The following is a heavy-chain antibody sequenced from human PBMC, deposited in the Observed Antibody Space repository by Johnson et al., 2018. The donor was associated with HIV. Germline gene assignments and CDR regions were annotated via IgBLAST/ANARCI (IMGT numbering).Heavy chain of an antibody. Sequence: VQLVESGGGLVQPGGSLRLSCAASGFTFSSYDMHWVRQATGKGLEWVANIKQDGSEKYYVDSVKGRFTISRDNSKNTLYLQMNSLRAEDTAVYYCARDPDIWGQGTMVTVSS. V-gene: IGHV3-7*01. CDR2: IKQDGSEK. J-gene: IGHJ3*02. CDR1: GFTFSSYD. CDR3: ARDPDI.